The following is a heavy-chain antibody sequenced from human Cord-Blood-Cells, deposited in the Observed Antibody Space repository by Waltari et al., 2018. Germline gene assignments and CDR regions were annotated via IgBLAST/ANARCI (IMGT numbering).Heavy chain of an antibody. V-gene: IGHV3-30*18. Sequence: QVQLVASGGGVVQLGRSLRLSCAASGFTFSSYGMHWVRQAPGKWLEWVAVIAYDGSNKYYADSVKGRFTISRDNSKNTLYLQMNSLRAEDTAVYYCAKHAMLDYWGQGTLVTVSS. CDR2: IAYDGSNK. CDR1: GFTFSSYG. J-gene: IGHJ4*02. D-gene: IGHD2-2*01. CDR3: AKHAMLDY.